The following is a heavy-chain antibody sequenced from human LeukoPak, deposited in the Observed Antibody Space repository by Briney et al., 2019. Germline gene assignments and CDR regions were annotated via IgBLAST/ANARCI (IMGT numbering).Heavy chain of an antibody. CDR2: LSPDGNEA. CDR3: ATYNWGSAFDI. V-gene: IGHV3-74*01. J-gene: IGHJ3*02. D-gene: IGHD7-27*01. Sequence: GGSLRLSCEASEFSFRSYWMYWVRQAPGKGLVWVSRLSPDGNEADHADSVKGRFTISRDNAKNTLFLEMNSLRAEDTAIYYCATYNWGSAFDIWGQGTMVTVSS. CDR1: EFSFRSYW.